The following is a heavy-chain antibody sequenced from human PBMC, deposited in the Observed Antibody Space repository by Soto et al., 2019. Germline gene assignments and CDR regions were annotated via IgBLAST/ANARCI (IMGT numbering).Heavy chain of an antibody. V-gene: IGHV4-4*02. Sequence: QVQLQESGPGLVKPSGTLSLTCGVSGDSTTSTNWWSWVRQPPGRGLEWIGEIYHSGTTHYNPSLKSRITILLDESKNQFSLNLSSVTAADTAVYYCARLKGPDHYGLDVWGQGTTVSVFS. J-gene: IGHJ6*02. CDR3: ARLKGPDHYGLDV. CDR2: IYHSGTT. CDR1: GDSTTSTNW.